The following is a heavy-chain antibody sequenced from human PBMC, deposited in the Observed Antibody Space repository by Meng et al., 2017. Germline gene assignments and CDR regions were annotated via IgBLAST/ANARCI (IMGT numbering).Heavy chain of an antibody. CDR1: GGSVSSGSYY. CDR2: IYYSGST. D-gene: IGHD3-22*01. Sequence: QGHLQEPGQGLVRPSATLSLTCTVSGGSVSSGSYYWSWIRQPPGKGLEWIGYIYYSGSTNYNPSLKSRVTISVDTSKNQFSLKLSSVTAADTAVYYCARGLTYYYDSSGYYFDYWGQGTLVTVSS. J-gene: IGHJ4*02. V-gene: IGHV4-61*01. CDR3: ARGLTYYYDSSGYYFDY.